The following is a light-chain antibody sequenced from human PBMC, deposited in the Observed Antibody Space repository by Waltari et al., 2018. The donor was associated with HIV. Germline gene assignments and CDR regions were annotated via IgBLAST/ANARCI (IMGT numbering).Light chain of an antibody. CDR3: QSFDSSLTTSGVI. Sequence: QSVLTQPPSVSGAPGQRVTISCTGSSSHLGAGSDVHWYQKLPGTAPKLLIYANINRPSGVPYRFSGSKSGSSASLAITGLQAEDEAHYYCQSFDSSLTTSGVIFGGGTKLTVL. V-gene: IGLV1-40*01. J-gene: IGLJ2*01. CDR2: ANI. CDR1: SSHLGAGSD.